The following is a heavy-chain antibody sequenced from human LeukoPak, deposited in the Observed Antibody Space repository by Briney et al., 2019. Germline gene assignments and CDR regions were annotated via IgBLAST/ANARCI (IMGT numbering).Heavy chain of an antibody. Sequence: GGSLRLSCAASGFTFSSYSMNWVRQAPGKGLEWVSAISGSGGSTYYADSVKGRFTISRDNSKNTLYLQMNSLRAEDTAVYYCAKFLRITMIVVVHGFFDYWGQGTLVTVSS. CDR3: AKFLRITMIVVVHGFFDY. D-gene: IGHD3-22*01. V-gene: IGHV3-23*01. CDR1: GFTFSSYS. CDR2: ISGSGGST. J-gene: IGHJ4*02.